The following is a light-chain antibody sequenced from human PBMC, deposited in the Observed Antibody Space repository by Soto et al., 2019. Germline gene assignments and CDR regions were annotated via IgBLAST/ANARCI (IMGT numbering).Light chain of an antibody. CDR2: DVS. V-gene: IGLV2-14*01. J-gene: IGLJ1*01. Sequence: QSVLTQPASVSGSPGQSITISCTGTSSDIGGYNYVSWYQQHPGKAPKVMIYDVSDRPSGVSYRFSGSKSGITASLTISGLQAEVEADYYCCSYTSSSPYVFGTGTKVTVL. CDR1: SSDIGGYNY. CDR3: CSYTSSSPYV.